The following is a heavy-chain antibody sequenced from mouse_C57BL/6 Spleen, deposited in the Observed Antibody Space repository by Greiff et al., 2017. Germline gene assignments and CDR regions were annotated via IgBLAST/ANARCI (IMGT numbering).Heavy chain of an antibody. CDR3: ARDVDYFDY. CDR1: GFNIKDHY. Sequence: EVQLQQSGAELVKTGASVKLSCTASGFNIKDHYMNWVKLRTEQGLEWIGRFDPEDGETKSVPNFQGKATITADTSSNTAYLQLSRLTSEDTAVYYCARDVDYFDYWSQGTTHKVSS. J-gene: IGHJ2*01. V-gene: IGHV14-2*01. CDR2: FDPEDGET.